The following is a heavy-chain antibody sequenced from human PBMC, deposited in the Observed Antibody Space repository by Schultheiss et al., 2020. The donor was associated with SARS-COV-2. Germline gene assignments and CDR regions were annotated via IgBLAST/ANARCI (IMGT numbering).Heavy chain of an antibody. Sequence: GGSLRLSCAASGFTFSSYGMHWVRQAPGKGLEWVAVISYDGSNKYYADSVKGRFTISRDNSKNTLYLQMNSLRAEDTAVYYCASFGEMATIGYWGQGTLVTVSS. CDR1: GFTFSSYG. CDR3: ASFGEMATIGY. V-gene: IGHV3-30*03. CDR2: ISYDGSNK. J-gene: IGHJ4*02. D-gene: IGHD5-24*01.